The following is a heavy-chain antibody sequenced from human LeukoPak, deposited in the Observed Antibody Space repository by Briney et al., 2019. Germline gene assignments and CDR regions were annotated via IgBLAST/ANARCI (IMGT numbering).Heavy chain of an antibody. D-gene: IGHD3-10*01. CDR1: GFTFSSYA. CDR3: ARDPTYYYGSVYYFDY. V-gene: IGHV3-30-3*01. CDR2: ISYDGSNK. Sequence: GGSLRLSCAASGFTFSSYAMSWVRQAPGKGLEWVAVISYDGSNKYYADSVKGRFTISRDNSKNTLYLQMNSLRAEDTAVYYCARDPTYYYGSVYYFDYWGQGTLVTVSS. J-gene: IGHJ4*02.